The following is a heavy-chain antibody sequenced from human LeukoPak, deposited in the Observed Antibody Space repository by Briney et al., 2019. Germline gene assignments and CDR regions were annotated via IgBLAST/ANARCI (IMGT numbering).Heavy chain of an antibody. D-gene: IGHD2-2*02. CDR2: IKQDGSEK. V-gene: IGHV3-7*01. Sequence: GGSLSLSCAASGFTFSSYWMSWVRQAQGKGLEWVAHIKQDGSEKYYVDSVKGRFTISRDNAKNSLYLQMNSLRAEDTAVYYCARDPQYQLLYGAIDIWGQGTMVTVSS. J-gene: IGHJ3*02. CDR1: GFTFSSYW. CDR3: ARDPQYQLLYGAIDI.